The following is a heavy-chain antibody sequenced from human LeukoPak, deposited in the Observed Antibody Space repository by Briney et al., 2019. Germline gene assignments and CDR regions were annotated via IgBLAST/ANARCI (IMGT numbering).Heavy chain of an antibody. J-gene: IGHJ3*01. V-gene: IGHV3-21*06. CDR1: GFTFSNYN. D-gene: IGHD1-26*01. CDR2: ISFSRSFS. CDR3: AGPGGYYALDVFDV. Sequence: PGGSLRLSCAASGFTFSNYNMNWVRQAPGKGLEWVAYISFSRSFSYYIDSVKGRFIISRDNAKNSLYLQMNNLRVEDTAVYYCAGPGGYYALDVFDVWGQGTMVAVSS.